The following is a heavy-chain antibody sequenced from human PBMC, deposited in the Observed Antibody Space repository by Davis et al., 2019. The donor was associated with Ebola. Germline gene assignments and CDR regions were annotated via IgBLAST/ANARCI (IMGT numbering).Heavy chain of an antibody. J-gene: IGHJ6*03. D-gene: IGHD2-15*01. CDR1: GFAFSTYT. CDR2: IISSGSSV. V-gene: IGHV3-21*04. CDR3: ARRYTCSGNYMDV. Sequence: GESLKISCAASGFAFSTYTMIWGRQAPGKGLEWVSSIISSGSSVYYADSVKGRFTISRDNSKNTLYLQMNTLRAEDTAVYHCARRYTCSGNYMDVWGKGTTVTVSS.